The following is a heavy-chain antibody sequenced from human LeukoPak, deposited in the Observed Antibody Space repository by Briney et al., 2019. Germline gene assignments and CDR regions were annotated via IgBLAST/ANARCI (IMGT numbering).Heavy chain of an antibody. Sequence: GGSLRLSCAASGFRFTNYWMSWVRQAPGKGLEWVANIKQDGSEIDYSDPMKGRFTISRDNTRNSVYLQVHSLRAEDTGVYYCARIGYSSSSFDYWGQGTLVTVSS. J-gene: IGHJ4*02. D-gene: IGHD6-13*01. CDR2: IKQDGSEI. V-gene: IGHV3-7*01. CDR3: ARIGYSSSSFDY. CDR1: GFRFTNYW.